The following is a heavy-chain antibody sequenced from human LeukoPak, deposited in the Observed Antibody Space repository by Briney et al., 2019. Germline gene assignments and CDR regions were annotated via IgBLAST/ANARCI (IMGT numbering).Heavy chain of an antibody. J-gene: IGHJ3*02. CDR1: GYTFTSYG. CDR2: ISAYNGNT. Sequence: ASVKVSCKASGYTFTSYGISWVRQAPGQGLEWMGWISAYNGNTNYAQKLQGRVTMTRDTSISTAYMDMSSLRSDDTAVYYCARNLWFGESSDAFGMWGQGTMVTVSS. D-gene: IGHD3-10*01. CDR3: ARNLWFGESSDAFGM. V-gene: IGHV1-18*01.